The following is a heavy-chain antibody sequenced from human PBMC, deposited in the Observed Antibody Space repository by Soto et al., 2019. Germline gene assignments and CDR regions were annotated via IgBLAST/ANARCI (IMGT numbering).Heavy chain of an antibody. CDR1: GGSFSSYA. CDR3: ANGVVITWYWFDP. J-gene: IGHJ5*02. CDR2: IIPIFGTA. D-gene: IGHD3-3*01. V-gene: IGHV1-69*13. Sequence: SVRVAFEASGGSFSSYAISWVRQAPGQGLEWMGGIIPIFGTANYAQKFQGRVTITADESTSTAYMELSSLRSEDTAVYYCANGVVITWYWFDPWGQGTLVIVSS.